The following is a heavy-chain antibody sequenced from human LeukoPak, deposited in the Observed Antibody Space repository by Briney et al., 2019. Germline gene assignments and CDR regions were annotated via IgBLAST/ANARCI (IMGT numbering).Heavy chain of an antibody. CDR3: ARVRKYSGYYSWYFDL. CDR1: GFTLSSYA. V-gene: IGHV3-13*01. Sequence: PGGSLRLSCAASGFTLSSYAMSWVRQAPGKGLEWVSAIGTAGDTYYPGSAKGRFTISRENAKNSLYLQMNSLRAGDTAVYYCARVRKYSGYYSWYFDLWGRGTLVTVSS. CDR2: IGTAGDT. D-gene: IGHD5-12*01. J-gene: IGHJ2*01.